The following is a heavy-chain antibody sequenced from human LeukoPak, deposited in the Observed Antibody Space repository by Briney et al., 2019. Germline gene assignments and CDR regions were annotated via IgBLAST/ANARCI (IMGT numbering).Heavy chain of an antibody. CDR3: ARDGVTIFGVVVPFDY. D-gene: IGHD3-3*01. CDR2: ISSSSTI. Sequence: PGGSLRLSCAASGFTFSSYSMNWVRQAPGKGLEWVSYISSSSTIYYADSVKGRFTISRDNAKNSLYLQMNSLRAEDTAVYYCARDGVTIFGVVVPFDYWGQGTLVTVSS. V-gene: IGHV3-48*01. CDR1: GFTFSSYS. J-gene: IGHJ4*02.